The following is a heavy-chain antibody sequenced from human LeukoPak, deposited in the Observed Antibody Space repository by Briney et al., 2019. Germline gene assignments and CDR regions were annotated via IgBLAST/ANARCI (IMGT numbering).Heavy chain of an antibody. J-gene: IGHJ6*02. CDR1: GFMFSSNW. V-gene: IGHV3-48*01. Sequence: GGSLRLSCAASGFMFSSNWMSWVRQAPGKGLEWVSYISSSSSTICYADSVKGRFTVSRDNAKNSLYLQMDSLRVEDTAVYYCAREGFCTGGSCYSPSPGGMDVWGQGTTVTVSS. CDR2: ISSSSSTI. CDR3: AREGFCTGGSCYSPSPGGMDV. D-gene: IGHD2-15*01.